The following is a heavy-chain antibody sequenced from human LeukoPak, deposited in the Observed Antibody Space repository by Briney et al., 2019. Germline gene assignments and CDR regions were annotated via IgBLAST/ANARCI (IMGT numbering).Heavy chain of an antibody. CDR3: AKDIKKGENYDFWSGYTHGFDY. CDR1: GLTFSSYG. J-gene: IGHJ4*02. V-gene: IGHV3-30*02. CDR2: IRYDGSNK. D-gene: IGHD3-3*01. Sequence: GGSLRLSCAASGLTFSSYGMHWVRQAPGKGLEWVAFIRYDGSNKYYADSVKGRFTISRDNSKNTLYLQMNSLRAEDTAVYYCAKDIKKGENYDFWSGYTHGFDYWGQGTLVTVSS.